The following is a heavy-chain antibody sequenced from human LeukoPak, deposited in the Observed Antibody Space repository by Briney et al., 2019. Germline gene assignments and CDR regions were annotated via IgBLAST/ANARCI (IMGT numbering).Heavy chain of an antibody. V-gene: IGHV3-30*02. CDR2: IPFDGSNK. D-gene: IGHD1-1*01. CDR1: GFIFSSHG. CDR3: AKETTLRYFDY. Sequence: GGSLRLSCGASGFIFSSHGMHWVRQAPGKGLEWVAFIPFDGSNKYYADSVKGRFTISRDNSKNTVNLQMNSLRTEDTAVYYCAKETTLRYFDYWGQGTLVTVSS. J-gene: IGHJ4*02.